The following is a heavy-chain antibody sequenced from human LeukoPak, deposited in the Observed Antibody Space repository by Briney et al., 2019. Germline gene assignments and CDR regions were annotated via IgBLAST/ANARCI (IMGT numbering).Heavy chain of an antibody. V-gene: IGHV3-30*02. CDR3: AKDYHRYYYGSGSPDSFDY. Sequence: GGSLRLSCAASGFTFSSYGMHWVRQAPGKGLEWVAFIRYDGSNKYYADSVKGRFTISRDNSKNPLYLQMNSLRAEDTAVYYCAKDYHRYYYGSGSPDSFDYWGQGTLVTVSS. J-gene: IGHJ4*02. CDR2: IRYDGSNK. D-gene: IGHD3-10*01. CDR1: GFTFSSYG.